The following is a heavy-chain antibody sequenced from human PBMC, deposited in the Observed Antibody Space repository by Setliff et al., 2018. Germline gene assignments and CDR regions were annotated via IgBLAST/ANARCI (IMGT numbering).Heavy chain of an antibody. J-gene: IGHJ3*01. Sequence: GGSLRLSCAASGLTFSSYAMTWVRQAPGKGLEWVSGISGGGSRTYYADSVKGRFTISRDNSKNTLYLQMNSLRTEDTAVYYCVRDTSGRDAFDVWGQGTMVTVSS. CDR1: GLTFSSYA. V-gene: IGHV3-23*01. D-gene: IGHD6-19*01. CDR2: ISGGGSRT. CDR3: VRDTSGRDAFDV.